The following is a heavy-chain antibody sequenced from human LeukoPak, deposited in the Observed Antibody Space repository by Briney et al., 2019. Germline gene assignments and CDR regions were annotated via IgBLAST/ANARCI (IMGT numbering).Heavy chain of an antibody. J-gene: IGHJ3*02. V-gene: IGHV3-23*01. CDR2: ISASAGST. CDR3: AKRSQDYYDSSGYPDAFDI. Sequence: GGSLRLSCAASGFTFSSHGMSWVRQAPGKGLEWVSVISASAGSTHYVDSVKGRFTISRDKSKNTLYLQMNSLRAEDTAVYYCAKRSQDYYDSSGYPDAFDIWGQGTMVTVSS. CDR1: GFTFSSHG. D-gene: IGHD3-22*01.